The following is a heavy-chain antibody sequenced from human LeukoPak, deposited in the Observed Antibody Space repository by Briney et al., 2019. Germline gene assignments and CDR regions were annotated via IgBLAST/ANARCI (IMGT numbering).Heavy chain of an antibody. D-gene: IGHD6-19*01. V-gene: IGHV4-4*07. J-gene: IGHJ4*02. CDR1: GCSIRSYY. CDR3: ARDSEGIAVAGRGFGFDY. Sequence: SETLSLPWTVPGCSIRSYYWSWIRQPARKGLEWIWRFYTSGSTNYNPSLKSRVTMSVDTSKNQFSLKLSSVTAADTAVYYCARDSEGIAVAGRGFGFDYWGQGTLVTVSS. CDR2: FYTSGST.